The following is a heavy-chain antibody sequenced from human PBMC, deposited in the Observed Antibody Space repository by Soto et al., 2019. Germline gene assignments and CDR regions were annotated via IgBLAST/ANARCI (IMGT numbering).Heavy chain of an antibody. CDR1: GYTLTELS. V-gene: IGHV1-24*01. CDR2: FEPEDGET. J-gene: IGHJ6*02. D-gene: IGHD6-13*01. Sequence: ASVKVSCKVSGYTLTELSMHRVRQAPGKRLEWMGGFEPEDGETIYAQKFQGRVTMTEDTSTDTAYMELSSLRSEDTAVYYCATAQGIAARSYYYRMNGWRQGTTVTVSS. CDR3: ATAQGIAARSYYYRMNG.